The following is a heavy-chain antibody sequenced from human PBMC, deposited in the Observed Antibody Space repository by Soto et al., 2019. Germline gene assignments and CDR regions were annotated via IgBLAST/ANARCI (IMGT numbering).Heavy chain of an antibody. CDR2: ISSNGGST. V-gene: IGHV3-64D*08. Sequence: GGSLRLSCSASGFTFSSYAMHWVRQAPGKGLEYVSAISSNGGSTYYAGSVKGRFTISRDNSKNTLYLQMSSLRAEDTAVYYCVKVGGSTYYDFWSGQDAFDSWGQGTMVTVSS. CDR3: VKVGGSTYYDFWSGQDAFDS. CDR1: GFTFSSYA. J-gene: IGHJ3*02. D-gene: IGHD3-3*01.